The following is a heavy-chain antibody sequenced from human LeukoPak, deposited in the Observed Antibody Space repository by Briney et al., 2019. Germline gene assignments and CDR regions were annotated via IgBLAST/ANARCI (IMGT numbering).Heavy chain of an antibody. CDR3: ARGPQLLWFGEFTS. CDR2: ISYDGSNK. V-gene: IGHV3-30*01. J-gene: IGHJ5*02. Sequence: EGSLRLSCAASGFTFSSYAMHWVRQAPGKGLEWVAVISYDGSNKYYADSVKGRFTISRDTSKNTLYLQMNSLRAEDTAVYYCARGPQLLWFGEFTSWGQGTLVTVSS. D-gene: IGHD3-10*01. CDR1: GFTFSSYA.